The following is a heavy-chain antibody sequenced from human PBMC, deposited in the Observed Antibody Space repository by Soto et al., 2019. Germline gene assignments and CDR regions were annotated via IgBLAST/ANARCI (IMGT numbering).Heavy chain of an antibody. D-gene: IGHD1-26*01. Sequence: SETLSLTCTVSGGSVSSGSYYWSWIRQPPGKGLEWIGYIYYSGSTNYNPSLKSRVTISVDTSKNQFSLKLSSVTAADTAVYYCAREVGSPPKKSNPRQIDYWGQGTLVTVS. CDR3: AREVGSPPKKSNPRQIDY. CDR1: GGSVSSGSYY. CDR2: IYYSGST. V-gene: IGHV4-61*01. J-gene: IGHJ4*02.